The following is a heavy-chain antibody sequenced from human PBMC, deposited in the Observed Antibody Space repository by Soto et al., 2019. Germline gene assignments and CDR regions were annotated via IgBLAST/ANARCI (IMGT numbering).Heavy chain of an antibody. J-gene: IGHJ4*02. CDR1: GYIIKNYW. V-gene: IGHV5-51*01. D-gene: IGHD3-16*01. CDR3: FRGGVTSRTFDY. Sequence: GESLKISCKASGYIIKNYWIGWVRQMPGQGLEWMGIIFPDDSDTRYSPSFQGHVTISVDKSTSTAYVQWSSLKASDGAIYYCFRGGVTSRTFDYWGQGTLVTVSS. CDR2: IFPDDSDT.